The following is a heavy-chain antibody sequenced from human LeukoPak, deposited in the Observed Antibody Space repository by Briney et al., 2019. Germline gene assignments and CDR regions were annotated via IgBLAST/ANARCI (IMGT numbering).Heavy chain of an antibody. D-gene: IGHD3-22*01. CDR1: GFTFSSYS. CDR2: ISGSGGST. J-gene: IGHJ4*02. Sequence: GGSLRLSCAASGFTFSSYSTNWVRQAPGKGLEWVSAISGSGGSTYYADSVKGRFTISRDNSKNTLYLQMNSLRAEDTAVYYCAKASAMIVVVSKHFDYWGQGTLVTVSS. V-gene: IGHV3-23*01. CDR3: AKASAMIVVVSKHFDY.